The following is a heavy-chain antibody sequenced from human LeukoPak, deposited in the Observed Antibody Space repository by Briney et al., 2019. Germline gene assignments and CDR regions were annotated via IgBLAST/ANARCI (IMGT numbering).Heavy chain of an antibody. CDR1: GYSISSGYY. V-gene: IGHV4-38-2*02. CDR2: KYHSGST. J-gene: IGHJ4*02. CDR3: ARDGSTGYFDY. D-gene: IGHD1-14*01. Sequence: SETLSLTCAVSGYSISSGYYWGWIRQPPGKGLEWIASKYHSGSTYYNPSLKSRVTISVDKPKNQFSLKLSSLTAADTAVYYCARDGSTGYFDYWGQGTLVTVSS.